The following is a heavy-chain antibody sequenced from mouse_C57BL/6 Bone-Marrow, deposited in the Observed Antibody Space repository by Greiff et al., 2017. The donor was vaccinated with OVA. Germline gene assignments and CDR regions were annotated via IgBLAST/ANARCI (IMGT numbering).Heavy chain of an antibody. CDR3: ARAETAQATFYAMDY. CDR2: INPGSGGT. D-gene: IGHD3-2*02. Sequence: QVQLQQSGAELVRPGTSVKVSCKASGYAFTNYLIEWVKQRPGQGLEWIGVINPGSGGTNYNEKFKGKAPLTADKSSSTAYMQLSSLTSEDSAVYFCARAETAQATFYAMDYWGQGTSVTVSS. CDR1: GYAFTNYL. V-gene: IGHV1-54*01. J-gene: IGHJ4*01.